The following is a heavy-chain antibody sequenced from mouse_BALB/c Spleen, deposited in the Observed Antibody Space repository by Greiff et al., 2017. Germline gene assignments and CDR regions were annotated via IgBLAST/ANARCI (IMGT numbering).Heavy chain of an antibody. J-gene: IGHJ2*01. D-gene: IGHD1-1*01. CDR3: TSLITTVVAPDY. CDR1: GFTFSSYT. V-gene: IGHV5-6-4*01. Sequence: EVQLVESGGGLVKPGGSLKLSCAASGFTFSSYTMSWVRQTPEKRLEWVATISSGGSYTYYPDSVKGRFTISRDNAKNTLYLQMSSLKSEDTAMYYCTSLITTVVAPDYWGQGTTLTVSS. CDR2: ISSGGSYT.